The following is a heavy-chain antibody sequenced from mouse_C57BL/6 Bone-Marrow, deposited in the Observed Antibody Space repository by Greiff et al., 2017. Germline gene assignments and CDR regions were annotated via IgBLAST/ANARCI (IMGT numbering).Heavy chain of an antibody. CDR2: INPYNGGT. CDR3: ARDDYPLAY. J-gene: IGHJ3*01. V-gene: IGHV1-19*01. CDR1: GYTFTDYY. D-gene: IGHD2-4*01. Sequence: EVQLQQSGPVLVKPGASVKMSCKASGYTFTDYYMNWVKQSPGKSLEWIGVINPYNGGTSYNQKFKGKATLTVDKSSSTAYMELNSLTSEDSAVYYCARDDYPLAYWGQGTLVTVSA.